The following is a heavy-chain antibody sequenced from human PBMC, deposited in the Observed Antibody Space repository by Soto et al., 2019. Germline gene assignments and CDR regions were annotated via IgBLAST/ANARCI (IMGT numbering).Heavy chain of an antibody. Sequence: ASETLSLTCTVSGGSISSYYWSWIRQPPGKGLEWIGYIYYSGSTNYNPSLKSRVTISVGTSKNQFSLKLSSVTAADTAVYYCARVQGRGAFDIWGQGTMVTVSS. V-gene: IGHV4-59*01. CDR1: GGSISSYY. CDR2: IYYSGST. J-gene: IGHJ3*02. CDR3: ARVQGRGAFDI. D-gene: IGHD1-26*01.